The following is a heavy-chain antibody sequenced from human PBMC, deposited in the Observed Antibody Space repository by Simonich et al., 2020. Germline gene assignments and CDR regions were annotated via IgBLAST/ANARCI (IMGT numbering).Heavy chain of an antibody. D-gene: IGHD5-12*01. CDR1: GYTLTELS. J-gene: IGHJ4*02. V-gene: IGHV1-24*01. CDR2: FDPEDGET. Sequence: VHGGAEVKKPGASVKVSCKVSGYTLTELSMHWVRQAPGKGLEWMGGFDPEDGETIYAQKFQGRVTMTEDTSTDTAYIELSSLISEDTAVYYCATGNLPTTQGGVFDYWGQGTLVTVSS. CDR3: ATGNLPTTQGGVFDY.